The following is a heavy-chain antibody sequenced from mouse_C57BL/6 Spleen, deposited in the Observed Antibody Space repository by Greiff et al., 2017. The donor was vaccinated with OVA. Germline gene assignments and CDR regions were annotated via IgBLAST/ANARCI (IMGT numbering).Heavy chain of an antibody. CDR2: ISSGSSTI. CDR3: ARDIYYGYYAMDY. Sequence: EVNVVESGGGLVKPGGSLKLSCAASGFTFSDYGMHWVRQAPEKGLEWVAYISSGSSTIYYADTVKGRFTISRDNAKNTLFLQMTSLRSEDTAMYYCARDIYYGYYAMDYWGQGTSVTVSS. V-gene: IGHV5-17*01. D-gene: IGHD1-1*01. J-gene: IGHJ4*01. CDR1: GFTFSDYG.